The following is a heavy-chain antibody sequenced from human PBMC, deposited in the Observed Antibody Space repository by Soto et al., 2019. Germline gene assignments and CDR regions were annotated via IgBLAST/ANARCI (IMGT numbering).Heavy chain of an antibody. CDR3: ARALRYCSGGSCYSTTARAFDI. V-gene: IGHV1-18*01. D-gene: IGHD2-15*01. Sequence: ASVKVSCKASGYTFTSYGISWVRQAPGQGLEWMGWISGHNGNTNYAQKLQGRVTMTTDTSTSTAYMELRSLRSDDTAVYYCARALRYCSGGSCYSTTARAFDIWGQGTMVT. CDR1: GYTFTSYG. CDR2: ISGHNGNT. J-gene: IGHJ3*02.